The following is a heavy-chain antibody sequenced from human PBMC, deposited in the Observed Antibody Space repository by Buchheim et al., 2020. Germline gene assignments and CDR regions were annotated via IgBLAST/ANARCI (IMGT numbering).Heavy chain of an antibody. D-gene: IGHD4-23*01. V-gene: IGHV4-61*02. J-gene: IGHJ4*02. CDR2: IYTSGIT. CDR1: GGSISSGNYY. CDR3: ARGLNDYGGN. Sequence: QVQLQESGPGLVKPSQTLSLTCTVSGGSISSGNYYWSWIRQPAGKGLEWIGRIYTSGITRYNPSLKSRVTISVDTSKNQFSLKLSSVTAADTAMYYCARGLNDYGGNWGQGTL.